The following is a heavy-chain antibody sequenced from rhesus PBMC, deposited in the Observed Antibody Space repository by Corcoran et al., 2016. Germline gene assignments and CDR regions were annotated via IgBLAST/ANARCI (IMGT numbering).Heavy chain of an antibody. Sequence: EVQLVETGGGLVQPGGSLKLSCAASGFTFSSYGMSWVRQAPGKGLEGVSAINSGAGSTYSADSVKGRFTISRDNSKTTLSLQMNSLRAEDTAVYYCAKGGYGTFDYWGQGVLVTVSS. CDR1: GFTFSSYG. V-gene: IGHV3S5*01. D-gene: IGHD3-9*01. CDR3: AKGGYGTFDY. J-gene: IGHJ4*01. CDR2: INSGAGST.